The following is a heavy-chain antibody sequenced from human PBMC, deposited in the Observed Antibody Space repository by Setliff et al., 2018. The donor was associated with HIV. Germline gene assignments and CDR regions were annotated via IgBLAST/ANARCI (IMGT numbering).Heavy chain of an antibody. CDR2: INHSGSA. J-gene: IGHJ4*02. Sequence: SETLSLTCTVPGGSISSGSYYWSWIRQPAGKGLEWIGEINHSGSANYNPSLKSRVTISVDTSKNQYSEKMSSLTAADTAVYYCAGLPAADGTVDYWGQGTLVPVSS. V-gene: IGHV4-61*09. CDR1: GGSISSGSYY. D-gene: IGHD6-13*01. CDR3: AGLPAADGTVDY.